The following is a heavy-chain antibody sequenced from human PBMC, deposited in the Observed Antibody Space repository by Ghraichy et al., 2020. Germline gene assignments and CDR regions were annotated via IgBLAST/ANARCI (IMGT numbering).Heavy chain of an antibody. CDR1: GGSIMSYY. J-gene: IGHJ4*01. CDR2: IHYTGRT. V-gene: IGHV4-59*01. D-gene: IGHD4-17*01. Sequence: SETLSLTCTVSGGSIMSYYWTWIRQSPGKGLDYIGYIHYTGRTNCNPSLRSRVTISIDTSENQFSLKMRSVSAADTAVYYCASALTGSTDSDFWGHGTLGTVSS. CDR3: ASALTGSTDSDF.